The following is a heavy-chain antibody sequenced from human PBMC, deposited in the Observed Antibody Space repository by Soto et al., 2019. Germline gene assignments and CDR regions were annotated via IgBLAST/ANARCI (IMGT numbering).Heavy chain of an antibody. CDR2: INQSGST. D-gene: IGHD1-1*01. Sequence: QVQLQQWGAGLLKPSETLSLSCAVYGASFSGYYWNWIRQPPGKGLEWIGEINQSGSTNYSPSLKTRVTISVDTSKKQFSLRVSSVTAADTAVYYCARRFSGTGRYFDYRGQGTLVTVSS. J-gene: IGHJ4*02. CDR1: GASFSGYY. CDR3: ARRFSGTGRYFDY. V-gene: IGHV4-34*02.